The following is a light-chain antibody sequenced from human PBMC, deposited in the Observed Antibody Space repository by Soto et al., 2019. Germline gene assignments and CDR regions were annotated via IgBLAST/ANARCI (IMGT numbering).Light chain of an antibody. V-gene: IGLV1-47*01. CDR2: RSN. CDR3: AAWDDGLSGWV. CDR1: SSNIGSNS. J-gene: IGLJ3*02. Sequence: QSVLTQPPSASGTPGQRVTISCSGSSSNIGSNSVHWYQQLPGTAPKVLIYRSNQRPSGVPDRFSGSKSGTSASLAISGLRSEDEADYYGAAWDDGLSGWVFGGGTKLTVL.